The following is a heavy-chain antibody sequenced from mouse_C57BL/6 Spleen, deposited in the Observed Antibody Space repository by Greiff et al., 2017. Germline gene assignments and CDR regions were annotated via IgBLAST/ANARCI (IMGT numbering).Heavy chain of an antibody. D-gene: IGHD1-1*01. J-gene: IGHJ1*03. CDR1: GFTFSNYW. Sequence: EVKLMESGGGLVQPGGSMKLSCVASGFTFSNYWMNWVRQSPEKGLEWVAQIRLKSDNYATHYAESVKGRFTISRDDSKSSVYLQMNNLRAEDTGIYYCTGDTTVVEWYFDVWGTGTTVTVSS. V-gene: IGHV6-3*01. CDR3: TGDTTVVEWYFDV. CDR2: IRLKSDNYAT.